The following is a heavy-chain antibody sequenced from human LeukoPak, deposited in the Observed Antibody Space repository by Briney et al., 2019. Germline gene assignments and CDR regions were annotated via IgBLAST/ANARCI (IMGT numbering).Heavy chain of an antibody. CDR3: ARHGGYYYDSSGYYPQFDY. Sequence: SETLSLTCTVSGGSISSSSYYWGWIRQPPGKGLEWIGSIYYSGSTYYNPSLKSRITISVDTSKNQFSLKLSSVTAADTAVYYCARHGGYYYDSSGYYPQFDYWGQGTLVSVSS. D-gene: IGHD3-22*01. CDR1: GGSISSSSYY. V-gene: IGHV4-39*01. J-gene: IGHJ4*02. CDR2: IYYSGST.